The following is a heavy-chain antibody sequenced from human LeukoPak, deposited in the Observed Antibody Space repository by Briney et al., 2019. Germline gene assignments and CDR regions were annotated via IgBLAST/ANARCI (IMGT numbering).Heavy chain of an antibody. CDR1: GGSISSGDYY. Sequence: PSQTLSLTCTVSGGSISSGDYYWSWIRQPPGKGLEWIGYIYYSGSTYYNPSLKSRVTISVDTSKNQFSLKLSSVTAADTAVYYCARAFFGHWGSRYFDLWGRGTLVTVSS. CDR3: ARAFFGHWGSRYFDL. J-gene: IGHJ2*01. CDR2: IYYSGST. D-gene: IGHD7-27*01. V-gene: IGHV4-30-4*08.